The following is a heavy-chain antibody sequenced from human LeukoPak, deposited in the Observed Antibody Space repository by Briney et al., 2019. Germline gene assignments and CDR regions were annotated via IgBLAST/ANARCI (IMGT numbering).Heavy chain of an antibody. CDR3: ARQGDYDILTGYYISY. Sequence: PSETLSLTCTLSGGSIRSSSYYWGWIRQPPGKGLEWIGSIYYSGSTYYNPSLKSRVTISVDTSKNQFSRKLSSVTAADTAVYYCARQGDYDILTGYYISYWGQGTLVTVSS. J-gene: IGHJ4*02. CDR2: IYYSGST. V-gene: IGHV4-39*01. D-gene: IGHD3-9*01. CDR1: GGSIRSSSYY.